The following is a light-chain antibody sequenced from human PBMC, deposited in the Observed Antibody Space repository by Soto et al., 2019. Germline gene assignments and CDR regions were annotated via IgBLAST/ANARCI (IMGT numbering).Light chain of an antibody. V-gene: IGLV2-14*01. CDR3: ISYTTSSTVV. J-gene: IGLJ2*01. CDR2: DVS. CDR1: SSDVGGYNY. Sequence: QSVLTQPASVSGSPGQSITISCTGTSSDVGGYNYVSWYQQHPGKAPKLMIYDVSYRPSGVSNRFSGSKSGNTASLTISGLQAEDEADYYCISYTTSSTVVFGGGTKLTVL.